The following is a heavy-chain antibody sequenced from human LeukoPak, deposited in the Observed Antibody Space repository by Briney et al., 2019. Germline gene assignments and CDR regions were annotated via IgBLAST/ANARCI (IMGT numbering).Heavy chain of an antibody. Sequence: ASVKVSCKASGYTFTSYYMHWVRQAPGQGLEWMGIINPSGGSTSYAQKFQGRVTMTRDTSTSTVYMELSSLRSEGTAVYYCARVLGGYYTQYNWFDPWGQGTLVTVSS. D-gene: IGHD3-3*01. V-gene: IGHV1-46*01. CDR1: GYTFTSYY. CDR2: INPSGGST. CDR3: ARVLGGYYTQYNWFDP. J-gene: IGHJ5*02.